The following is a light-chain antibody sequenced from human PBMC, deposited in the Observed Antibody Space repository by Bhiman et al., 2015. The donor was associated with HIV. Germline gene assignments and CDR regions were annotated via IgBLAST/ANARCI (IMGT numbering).Light chain of an antibody. CDR1: SSNIGKNP. V-gene: IGLV1-36*01. CDR2: YDD. CDR3: SAWDDSLNGVV. J-gene: IGLJ2*01. Sequence: QSVLTQPPSVSEVPRQRVTISCSGSSSNIGKNPVNWFQQVPGKAPKLLIYYDDLLSSGVSDRFSASKAGTPASLAISGLQSEDEADYYCSAWDDSLNGVVFGGGTKVTVL.